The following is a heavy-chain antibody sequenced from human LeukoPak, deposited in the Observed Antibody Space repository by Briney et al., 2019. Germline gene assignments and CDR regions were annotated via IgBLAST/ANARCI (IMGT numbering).Heavy chain of an antibody. Sequence: PSETLSLTCAVYGGSFSGYYWSWIRQPPGKGLEWIGETNHSGSTNYNPSLKSRVTISVDTSKNQFSLKLSSVTAADTAVYYCARGRYYDSSGYFANDYWGQGTLVTVSS. J-gene: IGHJ4*02. CDR1: GGSFSGYY. CDR2: TNHSGST. CDR3: ARGRYYDSSGYFANDY. V-gene: IGHV4-34*01. D-gene: IGHD3-22*01.